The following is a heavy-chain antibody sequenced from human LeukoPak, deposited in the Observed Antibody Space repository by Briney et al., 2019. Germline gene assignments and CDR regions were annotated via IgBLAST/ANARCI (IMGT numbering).Heavy chain of an antibody. CDR3: AREGVVVIAATVRFDAFDI. CDR1: GGTFSSYG. V-gene: IGHV1-69*04. D-gene: IGHD2-15*01. Sequence: GASVKVSCKAPGGTFSSYGISWVRQAPGQGLEWMGRITPVLGITNYAQKFQGRVTITADKSTNTAYMELSSLRSEDTAVYYCAREGVVVIAATVRFDAFDIWGQGTMVTVSS. CDR2: ITPVLGIT. J-gene: IGHJ3*02.